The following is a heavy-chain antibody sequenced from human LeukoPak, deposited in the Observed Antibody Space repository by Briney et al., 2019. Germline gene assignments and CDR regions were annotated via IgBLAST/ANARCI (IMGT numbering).Heavy chain of an antibody. J-gene: IGHJ4*02. D-gene: IGHD3-10*01. Sequence: SVKVSCQASGGTFSSYAISWVRQAPGQGLEWMGGIIPIFGTANYAQKFQGRVTITADESTSTAYMELSNLRSEDTAVYYCARDFPLYYYGSGSYYALGYWGQGTLVTVSS. CDR1: GGTFSSYA. CDR2: IIPIFGTA. V-gene: IGHV1-69*13. CDR3: ARDFPLYYYGSGSYYALGY.